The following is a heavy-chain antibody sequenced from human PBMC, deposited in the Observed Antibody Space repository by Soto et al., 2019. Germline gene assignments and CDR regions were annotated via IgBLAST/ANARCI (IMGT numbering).Heavy chain of an antibody. CDR1: GFTFSNYV. CDR3: ASGGYYVGSGNFLYYFDY. CDR2: ISYDGNTK. V-gene: IGHV3-30-3*01. Sequence: PGGSLRLSCAASGFTFSNYVMHWVRQAPGKGLEWVAVISYDGNTKYYADSLKGRFTISRDNSINTLYLQVNSLRAEDTAFYYFASGGYYVGSGNFLYYFDYWGQGTLVTVSS. D-gene: IGHD3-10*01. J-gene: IGHJ4*02.